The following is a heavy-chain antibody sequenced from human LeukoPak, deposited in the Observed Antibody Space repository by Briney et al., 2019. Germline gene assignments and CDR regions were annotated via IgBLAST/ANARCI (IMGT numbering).Heavy chain of an antibody. Sequence: SETLSLTCTVSGGSISSYYWSWIRQPPGKGLEWIGYIYYSGSTNYNPSLKSRVTISVDKSNNQFSLKLTSVTAADTAVYFCARRIIVIDAWGQGTLVTVSS. CDR3: ARRIIVIDA. CDR2: IYYSGST. V-gene: IGHV4-59*12. CDR1: GGSISSYY. D-gene: IGHD1-26*01. J-gene: IGHJ5*02.